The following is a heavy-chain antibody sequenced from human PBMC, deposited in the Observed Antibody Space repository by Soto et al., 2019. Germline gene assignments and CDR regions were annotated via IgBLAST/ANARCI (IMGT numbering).Heavy chain of an antibody. Sequence: ETLSLTCTVSGGSISSYYWSWIRQPPGKALEWLARIFSNDEESYSASLKSRLTISMDTSNNQVVLTMTKMDPVDTATFYCARIHPVTTYDAFDVWGQGTMVTVSS. CDR2: IFSNDEE. D-gene: IGHD4-17*01. CDR3: ARIHPVTTYDAFDV. J-gene: IGHJ3*01. CDR1: GGSISSYYW. V-gene: IGHV2-26*01.